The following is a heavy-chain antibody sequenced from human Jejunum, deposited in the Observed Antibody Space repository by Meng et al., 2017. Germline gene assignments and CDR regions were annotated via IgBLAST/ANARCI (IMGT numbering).Heavy chain of an antibody. CDR1: GYTFTSCA. V-gene: IGHV1-3*01. CDR3: ATLNIAVAGY. Sequence: QVQRGQSGAEGKKPGGAGKVSCTASGYTFTSCAMHWVRQAPGQRLEWMGWINAGNGNTKYSQKFQGRVTFTRDTSASTAYMELSSLESEDTAVYYCATLNIAVAGYWGQGTLVTVSS. CDR2: INAGNGNT. D-gene: IGHD6-19*01. J-gene: IGHJ4*02.